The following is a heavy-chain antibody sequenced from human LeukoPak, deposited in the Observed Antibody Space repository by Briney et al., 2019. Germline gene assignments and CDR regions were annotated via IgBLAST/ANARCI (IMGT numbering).Heavy chain of an antibody. Sequence: PSGTLSLTCAVSGGSISSSNWWSWVRQPPGKGLEWIGEIYHSGSTNYNPSLKSRVTISVDKSKNQFSLKLSSVTAADTAVYYCARDHKLLSLGDYYYYGMDVWGQGTTVTVSS. CDR1: GGSISSSNW. D-gene: IGHD1-26*01. CDR2: IYHSGST. CDR3: ARDHKLLSLGDYYYYGMDV. V-gene: IGHV4-4*02. J-gene: IGHJ6*02.